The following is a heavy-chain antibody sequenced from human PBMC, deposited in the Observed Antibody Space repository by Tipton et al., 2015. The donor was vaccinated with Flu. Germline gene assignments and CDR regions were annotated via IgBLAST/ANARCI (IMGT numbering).Heavy chain of an antibody. D-gene: IGHD3-22*01. V-gene: IGHV4-39*01. CDR2: IYYSGST. J-gene: IGHJ4*02. CDR1: GGSISSSSYY. Sequence: TLSLTCTVSGGSISSSSYYWGWIRQPPGKGLEWIGSIYYSGSTYYNPSLKSRVTISVDTSKNQFSLKLSSVTAADTAVYYRARRYYYDSSGYDYWGQGTLVTVSS. CDR3: ARRYYYDSSGYDY.